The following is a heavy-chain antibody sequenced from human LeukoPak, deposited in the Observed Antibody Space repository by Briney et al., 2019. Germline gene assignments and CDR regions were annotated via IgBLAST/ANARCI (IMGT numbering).Heavy chain of an antibody. V-gene: IGHV1-2*02. CDR2: INPNSGGT. D-gene: IGHD6-19*01. CDR3: ARDKEESSGWSGVDY. Sequence: GASVKVSCKASGYTFTSYDINWVRQATGQGLEWMGWINPNSGGTNYAQKFQGRVTMTRDTSISTAYMELSRLRSDDTAVYYCARDKEESSGWSGVDYWGQGTLVTVSS. J-gene: IGHJ4*02. CDR1: GYTFTSYD.